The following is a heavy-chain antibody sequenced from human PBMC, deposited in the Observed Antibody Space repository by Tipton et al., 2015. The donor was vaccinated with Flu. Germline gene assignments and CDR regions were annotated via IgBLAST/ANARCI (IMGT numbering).Heavy chain of an antibody. CDR3: ARSPGYYFDY. J-gene: IGHJ4*02. Sequence: TLSLTCTVSGGSISGYYWSWIRQPPGKGLEWIAYIYYSGNTNHNPSLKSRVTISVDMSKNQFSLKLNSVTAADTAVYYCARSPGYYFDYWGQGTLVTVSS. V-gene: IGHV4-59*01. CDR2: IYYSGNT. CDR1: GGSISGYY.